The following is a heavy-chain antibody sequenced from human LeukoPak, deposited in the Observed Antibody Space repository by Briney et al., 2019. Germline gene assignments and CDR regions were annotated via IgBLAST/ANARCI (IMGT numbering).Heavy chain of an antibody. CDR3: ARGDGYYFDY. CDR1: GGPISSSGYY. D-gene: IGHD5-24*01. J-gene: IGHJ4*02. CDR2: IYYSGTT. Sequence: SETLSLTCTVSGGPISSSGYYWSWIRQLPGKGLEWIGYIYYSGTTYYNPSLKSRVTISVDTSKNQFSLNLTSLTAADTAVYYCARGDGYYFDYWGQGTLVTVSS. V-gene: IGHV4-31*03.